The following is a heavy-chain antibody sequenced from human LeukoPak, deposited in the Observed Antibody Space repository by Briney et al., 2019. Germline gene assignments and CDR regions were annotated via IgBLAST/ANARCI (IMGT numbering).Heavy chain of an antibody. CDR2: IIPIFGTA. V-gene: IGHV1-69*05. D-gene: IGHD3-22*01. Sequence: ASVKVSCKASGGTFSSYAISWVRQAPGQGLEWMGGIIPIFGTANYAQKFQGRVTITTDESTSTAYMELSSLRSEDTAVYYCAGLNYYDSSGYPQTEYFQHWGQGTLVTVSS. CDR1: GGTFSSYA. CDR3: AGLNYYDSSGYPQTEYFQH. J-gene: IGHJ1*01.